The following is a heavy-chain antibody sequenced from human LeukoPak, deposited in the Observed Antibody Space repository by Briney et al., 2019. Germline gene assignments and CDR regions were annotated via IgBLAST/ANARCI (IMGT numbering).Heavy chain of an antibody. J-gene: IGHJ4*02. D-gene: IGHD6-19*01. CDR1: GFTFSSYS. V-gene: IGHV3-21*01. CDR2: ISSSSSYI. Sequence: GGSLRLSCAASGFTFSSYSMNWVRQAPGKGLEWVSSISSSSSYIYYADSVKGRFTISRDNAKNSLYLQMNSLRAEDTAVYYCARDVYSSGWTFDYWGQGTLVTVSS. CDR3: ARDVYSSGWTFDY.